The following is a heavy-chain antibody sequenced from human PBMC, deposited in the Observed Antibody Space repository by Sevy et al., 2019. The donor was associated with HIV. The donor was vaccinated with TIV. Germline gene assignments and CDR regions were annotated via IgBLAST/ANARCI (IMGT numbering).Heavy chain of an antibody. CDR2: INHSGST. Sequence: TLSLTCAVYGGSFSGYYWSWIRQPPGKGLEWIGEINHSGSTNYNPSLKSRVTISVDTSKNQFSLKLSSVTAADTAVYYCARLRDSSSSVVSDDLLDYWGQGTLVTVSS. V-gene: IGHV4-34*01. D-gene: IGHD6-6*01. J-gene: IGHJ4*02. CDR3: ARLRDSSSSVVSDDLLDY. CDR1: GGSFSGYY.